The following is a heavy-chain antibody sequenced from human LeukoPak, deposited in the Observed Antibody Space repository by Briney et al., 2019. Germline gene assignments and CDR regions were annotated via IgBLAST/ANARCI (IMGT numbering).Heavy chain of an antibody. J-gene: IGHJ4*02. Sequence: AGGSLRLSCAASGFTFSSYSMNWVRQAPGKGLEWVSYISSSSSTIYYADSVKGRFTISRDNAKKSLYLQMNSLRAEDTAVSYCASSTPGGYDFKWGQGTLVTVSS. D-gene: IGHD5-12*01. V-gene: IGHV3-48*01. CDR2: ISSSSSTI. CDR3: ASSTPGGYDFK. CDR1: GFTFSSYS.